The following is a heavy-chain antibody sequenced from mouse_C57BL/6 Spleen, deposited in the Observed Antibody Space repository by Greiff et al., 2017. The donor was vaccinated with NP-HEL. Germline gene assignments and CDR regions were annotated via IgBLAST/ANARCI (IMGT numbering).Heavy chain of an antibody. V-gene: IGHV1-52*01. CDR1: GYTFTSYW. CDR2: IDPSDSET. Sequence: VQLQQSGAELVRPGSSVKLSCKASGYTFTSYWMHWVKQRPIQGLEWIGNIDPSDSETHYNQKFKDKATLTVDKSSSTAYMQLSSLTSEDSSVYYCARAAQAAYYGYWGQGTTLTVSS. J-gene: IGHJ2*01. CDR3: ARAAQAAYYGY. D-gene: IGHD3-2*02.